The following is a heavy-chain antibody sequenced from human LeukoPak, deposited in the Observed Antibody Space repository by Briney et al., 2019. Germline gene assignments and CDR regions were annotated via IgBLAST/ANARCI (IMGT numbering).Heavy chain of an antibody. CDR3: AKVGSSTAHNWFDP. CDR2: ISTSGSTI. V-gene: IGHV3-11*04. Sequence: GGSLRLSCAASGFTFSDYYMSWIRQAPGKGLEWVSYISTSGSTIYYADSVKGRFTISRDNAKNSLYLQMNSLRAEDTAVYYCAKVGSSTAHNWFDPWGQGTLVTVSS. J-gene: IGHJ5*02. CDR1: GFTFSDYY. D-gene: IGHD2-2*01.